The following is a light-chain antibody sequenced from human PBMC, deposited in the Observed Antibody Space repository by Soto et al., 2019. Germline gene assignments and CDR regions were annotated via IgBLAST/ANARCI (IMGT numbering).Light chain of an antibody. J-gene: IGKJ2*01. Sequence: EIVMTQSPATLSVSPGERATLSCRASQSVSSNLAWYQQNPGQAPRLLIYDASTRATGIPARFSGSGSGTEFTLTISRLQSEDFAVYYCQQYNNWPPRYTFGQGTKLEIK. V-gene: IGKV3-15*01. CDR3: QQYNNWPPRYT. CDR2: DAS. CDR1: QSVSSN.